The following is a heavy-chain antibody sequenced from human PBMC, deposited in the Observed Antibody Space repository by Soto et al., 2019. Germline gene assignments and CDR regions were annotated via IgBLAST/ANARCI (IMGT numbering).Heavy chain of an antibody. D-gene: IGHD2-21*02. Sequence: PSETLSLTCTVSGGSISSSSYYWGWIRQPPGKGLEWIGSIYYSGSTYYNPSLKSRVTISVDTSKNQFSLRLSSVTAADTAVYYCANTPSDSDYWGQGTLVTVSS. CDR1: GGSISSSSYY. CDR3: ANTPSDSDY. V-gene: IGHV4-39*01. CDR2: IYYSGST. J-gene: IGHJ4*02.